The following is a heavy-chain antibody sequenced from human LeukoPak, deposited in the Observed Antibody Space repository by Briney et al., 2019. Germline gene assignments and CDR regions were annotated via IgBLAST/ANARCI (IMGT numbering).Heavy chain of an antibody. CDR2: INHSGST. V-gene: IGHV4-34*01. D-gene: IGHD3-10*01. CDR1: GGSFSGYY. J-gene: IGHJ4*02. CDR3: ARGWFGELINY. Sequence: SETLSLTCAVYGGSFSGYYWNWIRQPPGKGLEWIGEINHSGSTNYNPSLKSRVTISVDTSKNQLSLKVSSVTAADTAVYYCARGWFGELINYWGQGPLVTVSS.